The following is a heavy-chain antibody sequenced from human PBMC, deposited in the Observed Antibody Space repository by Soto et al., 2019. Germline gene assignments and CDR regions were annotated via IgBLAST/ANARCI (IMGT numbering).Heavy chain of an antibody. CDR2: ISSSSSYI. CDR3: ARGRGSYGSGSNWFDP. CDR1: GFTFSSYS. J-gene: IGHJ5*02. D-gene: IGHD3-10*01. V-gene: IGHV3-21*01. Sequence: VGSLRLSCAASGFTFSSYSMNWVRQAPGKGLEWVSSISSSSSYIYYADSVKGRFTISRDSAKNSLYLQMNSLRAEDTAVYYCARGRGSYGSGSNWFDPWGQGTLVTVS.